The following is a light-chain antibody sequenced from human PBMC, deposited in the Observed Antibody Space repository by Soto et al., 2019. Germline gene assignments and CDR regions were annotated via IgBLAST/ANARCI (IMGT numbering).Light chain of an antibody. Sequence: SPGTLSLYQKETVTLSCRASQSIDSNYLSWYQQKPGQAPRLLIYDASNRATGFPARFSGSGSGTDFTLTISSLEPEDFAVYYCQQRTDWPITSAHGTRPEIK. CDR2: DAS. V-gene: IGKV3-11*01. CDR3: QQRTDWPIT. J-gene: IGKJ5*01. CDR1: QSIDSNY.